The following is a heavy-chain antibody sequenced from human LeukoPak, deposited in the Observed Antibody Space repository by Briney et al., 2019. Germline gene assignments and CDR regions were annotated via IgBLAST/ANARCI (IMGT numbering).Heavy chain of an antibody. V-gene: IGHV4-61*02. D-gene: IGHD3-3*01. CDR1: GGSISSGSYY. CDR2: IYTSGST. Sequence: SETLSLTCTVSGGSISSGSYYWSWIRQPAGKGLEWIGRIYTSGSTNYNPSLKSRVTISVDTSKNQFSLKLSSVTAADTAVYYCARGQETIRNWFDPWGQGTLVTVSS. J-gene: IGHJ5*02. CDR3: ARGQETIRNWFDP.